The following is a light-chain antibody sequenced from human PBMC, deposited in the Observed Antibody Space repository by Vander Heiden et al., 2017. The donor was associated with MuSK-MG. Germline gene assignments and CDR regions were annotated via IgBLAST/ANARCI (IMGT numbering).Light chain of an antibody. V-gene: IGKV3-15*01. CDR2: GAS. CDR3: QQYDNWPYT. CDR1: QSFSSS. Sequence: EIVMTQSPATLSVSPGEGATLSCRASQSFSSSLAWFQQKPGQAPRLLIYGASIRATGIPARFSGSGSGTHFSLTIIRLHSEDFAVYYCQQYDNWPYTFGQGTKLEIK. J-gene: IGKJ2*01.